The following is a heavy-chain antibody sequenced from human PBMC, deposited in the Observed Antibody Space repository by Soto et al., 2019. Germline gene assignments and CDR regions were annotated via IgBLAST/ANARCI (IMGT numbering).Heavy chain of an antibody. CDR3: SSLYFGH. CDR1: ELTITYAG. V-gene: IGHV3-15*01. J-gene: IGHJ4*02. CDR2: IKSKTDGGTT. Sequence: SKAAAELTITYAGMSLVRQAPGKGLEWVGRIKSKTDGGTTDYAAPVKGRFTISRDESQNTLYLQMNSLKSEGTAVYYCSSLYFGHWGQPTLVTVSS. D-gene: IGHD3-16*02.